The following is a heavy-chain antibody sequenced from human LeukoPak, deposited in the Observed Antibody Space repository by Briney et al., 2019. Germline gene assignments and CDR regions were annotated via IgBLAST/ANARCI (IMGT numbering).Heavy chain of an antibody. CDR2: IYIGDSET. CDR1: GYSFTTNW. V-gene: IGHV5-51*01. D-gene: IGHD1-1*01. J-gene: IGHJ3*01. Sequence: GESLKISCKGSGYSFTTNWVAWVRQMPGKGLEWMGIIYIGDSETRYSPSFHGQVIISADKSTSTPYLQWRSLKASDPAMYYCARPTTGTAGTFDLWGQGTQVTVSS. CDR3: ARPTTGTAGTFDL.